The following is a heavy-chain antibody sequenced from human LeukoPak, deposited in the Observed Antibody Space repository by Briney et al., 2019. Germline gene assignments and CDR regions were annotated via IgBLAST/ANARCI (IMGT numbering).Heavy chain of an antibody. J-gene: IGHJ4*02. V-gene: IGHV1-45*02. CDR1: GYTFTYHY. CDR2: ITPFNGNT. D-gene: IGHD4-11*01. CDR3: ARSSDSSNYLFAY. Sequence: EASVKVSCKASGYTFTYHYLHWVRQAPGQALEWMGWITPFNGNTYYAQKFQDRVTITRDRSMSTAYMELSGLRSEDTAVYYCARSSDSSNYLFAYWGQGTLVTVSS.